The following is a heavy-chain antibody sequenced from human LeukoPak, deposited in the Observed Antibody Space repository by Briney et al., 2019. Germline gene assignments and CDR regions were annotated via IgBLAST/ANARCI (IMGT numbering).Heavy chain of an antibody. CDR2: ISGSGGST. D-gene: IGHD5-24*01. CDR3: AKDDGWVQYAN. V-gene: IGHV3-23*01. Sequence: GGSLRLSCAASGFTFSSYSMNWVRQAPGKGLEWVSGISGSGGSTYYADSVKGRLTISIDNSKNTLYLQMNCLRAEDTAVYYCAKDDGWVQYANWGQGTLATVSS. CDR1: GFTFSSYS. J-gene: IGHJ4*02.